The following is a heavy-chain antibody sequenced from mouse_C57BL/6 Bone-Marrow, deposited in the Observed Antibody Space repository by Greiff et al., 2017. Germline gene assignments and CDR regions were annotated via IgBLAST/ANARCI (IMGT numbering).Heavy chain of an antibody. V-gene: IGHV5-4*01. J-gene: IGHJ3*01. CDR1: GFTFSSYD. Sequence: EVQLVESGGGLVKPGGSLKLSCAASGFTFSSYDMSWVRQTPEKRLEWVATISDGGSYTYYPDNVKGRFTISRDNAKNNLYLQMSHLKSEDTAMYYCARPSYYSNWWVSWFAYWGQGTLVTVSA. D-gene: IGHD2-5*01. CDR3: ARPSYYSNWWVSWFAY. CDR2: ISDGGSYT.